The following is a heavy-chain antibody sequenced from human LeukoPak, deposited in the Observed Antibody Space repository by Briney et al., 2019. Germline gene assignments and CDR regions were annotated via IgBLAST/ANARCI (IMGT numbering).Heavy chain of an antibody. Sequence: SVKVSCKASGGTFISYAISWVRQAPGQGLEWMGGIIPIFGTANYAQKFQGRVTITADESTSTAYMELSSLRSEDTAVYYCARGSVGASDYFQHWGQGTLVTVSS. CDR2: IIPIFGTA. D-gene: IGHD1-26*01. CDR3: ARGSVGASDYFQH. V-gene: IGHV1-69*01. CDR1: GGTFISYA. J-gene: IGHJ1*01.